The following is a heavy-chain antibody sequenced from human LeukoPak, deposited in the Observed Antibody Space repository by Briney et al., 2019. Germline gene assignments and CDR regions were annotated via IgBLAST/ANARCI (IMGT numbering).Heavy chain of an antibody. V-gene: IGHV3-23*01. CDR2: IDSGGTT. J-gene: IGHJ3*02. Sequence: GGSLRLSCAASGFTFSSYWMSWVRQAPGKGLEWVSGIDSGGTTNSADSVKGRFTISRDNSKNTLYLQMNCLRAEDTAVYYCGKGSRPYDSPFDIWGQGTMVTVSS. D-gene: IGHD3-22*01. CDR3: GKGSRPYDSPFDI. CDR1: GFTFSSYW.